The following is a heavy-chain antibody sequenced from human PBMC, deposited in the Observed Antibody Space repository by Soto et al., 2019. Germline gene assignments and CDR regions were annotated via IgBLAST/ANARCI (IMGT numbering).Heavy chain of an antibody. Sequence: SETLSLTCTVSGGSISSYYWSWIRQPPGKGLEWIGYIYYSGSTNYNPSLKSRVTISVDTSKNQFSLKLSAVTAADTAAYYCARVGAYSGYYYYFDYWGQGTLVTVSS. CDR3: ARVGAYSGYYYYFDY. CDR1: GGSISSYY. V-gene: IGHV4-59*01. CDR2: IYYSGST. D-gene: IGHD5-12*01. J-gene: IGHJ4*02.